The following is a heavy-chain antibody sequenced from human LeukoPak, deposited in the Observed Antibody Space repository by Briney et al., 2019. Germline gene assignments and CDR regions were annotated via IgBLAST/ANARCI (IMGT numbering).Heavy chain of an antibody. D-gene: IGHD6-13*01. CDR1: GGSISSSSYY. CDR2: FYTSENT. Sequence: SETLSLTCTVSGGSISSSSYYWGWIRQPAGKGLEWIGRFYTSENTNYNPSLKSRVTLSLDASRNQFSLKLSSVTAADTAIYYCARDSAGITAAGLFWGQGTLVTVSS. V-gene: IGHV4-61*02. CDR3: ARDSAGITAAGLF. J-gene: IGHJ4*02.